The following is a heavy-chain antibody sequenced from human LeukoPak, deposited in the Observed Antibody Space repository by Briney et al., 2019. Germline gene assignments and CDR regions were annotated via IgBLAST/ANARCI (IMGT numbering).Heavy chain of an antibody. CDR1: GFTFSDYY. J-gene: IGHJ4*02. D-gene: IGHD6-13*01. CDR3: AKDGISSSWYGDGARH. Sequence: GGSLRLSCAASGFTFSDYYMSWIRQAPGKGLEWVSYISSSGSTIYYADSVKGRFTISRDNAKNSLYLQMNSLRAEDTAVYYCAKDGISSSWYGDGARHWGQGTLVTVSS. CDR2: ISSSGSTI. V-gene: IGHV3-11*04.